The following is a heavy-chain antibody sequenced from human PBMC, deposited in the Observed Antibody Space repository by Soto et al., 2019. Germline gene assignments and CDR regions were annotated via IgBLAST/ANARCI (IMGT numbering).Heavy chain of an antibody. Sequence: ASVKVSCKASGYTFTSYGISWVRQAPGQGLEWMGWTSAYNGNTNYAQKLQGRVTITRYTSTSTAYMELSSLRAEDTAVYYCARASSWFVIDYWGQGTLVTVSS. CDR1: GYTFTSYG. CDR2: TSAYNGNT. J-gene: IGHJ4*02. D-gene: IGHD6-13*01. V-gene: IGHV1-18*01. CDR3: ARASSWFVIDY.